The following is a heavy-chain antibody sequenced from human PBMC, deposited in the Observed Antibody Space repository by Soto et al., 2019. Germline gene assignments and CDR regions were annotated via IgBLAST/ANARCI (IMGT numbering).Heavy chain of an antibody. J-gene: IGHJ3*01. Sequence: QVQLVQSGAEVKKPGASVKVSCKASGYTFTSYYMHWVRQAPGQGLEWMGIINPSGGSTSYTQKFQGRVTMTRDMSTRTVYMELSSLRSEDTAVYYCARGATFGELLSRDAFEFWGQGTMVTVSS. CDR3: ARGATFGELLSRDAFEF. CDR1: GYTFTSYY. V-gene: IGHV1-46*03. CDR2: INPSGGST. D-gene: IGHD3-10*01.